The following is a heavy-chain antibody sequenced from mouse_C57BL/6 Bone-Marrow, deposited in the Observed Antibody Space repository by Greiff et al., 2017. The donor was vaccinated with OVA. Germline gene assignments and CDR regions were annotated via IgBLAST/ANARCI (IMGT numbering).Heavy chain of an antibody. CDR2: IYPGGGYT. J-gene: IGHJ2*01. CDR3: ARTTVVAFDY. CDR1: GYTFTNYW. D-gene: IGHD1-1*01. V-gene: IGHV1-63*01. Sequence: QVQLQQSGAELVRPGPSVKMSCKASGYTFTNYWIGWAKQRPGHGLEWIGDIYPGGGYTNYNEKFKGKATLTADKSSSTAYMQFSSLTSEDSAIYYCARTTVVAFDYWGQGTTLTVSS.